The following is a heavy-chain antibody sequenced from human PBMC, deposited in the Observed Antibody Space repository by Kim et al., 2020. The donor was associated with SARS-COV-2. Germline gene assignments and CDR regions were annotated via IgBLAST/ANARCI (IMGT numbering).Heavy chain of an antibody. D-gene: IGHD1-26*01. CDR2: LYSGGDT. J-gene: IGHJ4*02. CDR3: AGGRFDS. V-gene: IGHV3-53*01. Sequence: GGSLRLSCAPSGLSVSSNYMTWVRQAPGKGLEWVSLLYSGGDTYYADSVKGRFTISRDNSKNTVYLQMNSLRADDTAVYHCAGGRFDSWGQGILVTVSS. CDR1: GLSVSSNY.